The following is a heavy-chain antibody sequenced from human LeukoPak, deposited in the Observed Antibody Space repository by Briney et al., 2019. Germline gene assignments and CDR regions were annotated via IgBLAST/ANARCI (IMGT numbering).Heavy chain of an antibody. V-gene: IGHV3-7*01. CDR3: ARAKNTQLQPFFDY. CDR2: IKEDGSEK. Sequence: GGSLRLSCGVSGFTFSSYWMTWVRQAPGKGLEWVANIKEDGSEKYYVDSVKGRFTISRDNAKNSLYLQMNSLRAEDTAVYYCARAKNTQLQPFFDYWDQGTLVTVSP. J-gene: IGHJ4*02. D-gene: IGHD4-23*01. CDR1: GFTFSSYW.